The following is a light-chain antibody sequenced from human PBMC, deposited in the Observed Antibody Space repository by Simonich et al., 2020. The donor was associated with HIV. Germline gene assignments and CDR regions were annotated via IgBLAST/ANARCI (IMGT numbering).Light chain of an antibody. CDR3: QQYDNLPRYT. J-gene: IGKJ2*01. Sequence: DIQMTQSPSTLSASVGDRVTITCRASQSISDWLAWYQQKPGKAPQLLIYDASNLETVVPSRFSGSGSGTDFTFTISSLQPEDIATYYCQQYDNLPRYTFGQGTKLEIK. CDR1: QSISDW. V-gene: IGKV1-33*01. CDR2: DAS.